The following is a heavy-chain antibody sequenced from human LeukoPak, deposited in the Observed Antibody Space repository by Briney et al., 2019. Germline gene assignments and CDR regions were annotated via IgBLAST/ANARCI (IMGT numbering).Heavy chain of an antibody. V-gene: IGHV1-69*02. CDR3: ARVDYGDSYFDY. CDR2: IIPILGIA. J-gene: IGHJ4*02. D-gene: IGHD4-17*01. CDR1: GGTFSSYT. Sequence: SVKVSCKASGGTFSSYTISWVRQAPGQGLEWMGRIIPILGIANYAQKFQGRVTITADTSASTAYMELSSLRSEDTAVYYCARVDYGDSYFDYWGQGTLVTVSS.